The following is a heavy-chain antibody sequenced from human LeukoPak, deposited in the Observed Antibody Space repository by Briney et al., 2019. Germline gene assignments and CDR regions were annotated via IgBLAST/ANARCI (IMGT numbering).Heavy chain of an antibody. J-gene: IGHJ4*02. CDR3: ARRYYPFDY. Sequence: GGSLRLSCAASGFTVSDNNMIWVRQAPGKGLEWVANIKQDGSEKYYVDSVKGRFTISRDNAKNSLYLQMNSLRAEDTAVYYCARRYYPFDYWGQGTLVTVSS. V-gene: IGHV3-7*03. D-gene: IGHD3-10*01. CDR2: IKQDGSEK. CDR1: GFTVSDNN.